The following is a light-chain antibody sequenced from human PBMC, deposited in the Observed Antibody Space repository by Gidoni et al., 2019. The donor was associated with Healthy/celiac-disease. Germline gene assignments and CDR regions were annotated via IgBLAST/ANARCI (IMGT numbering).Light chain of an antibody. CDR1: QTVSSN. CDR3: QQYNNCPPT. CDR2: GAS. V-gene: IGKV3-15*01. J-gene: IGKJ1*01. Sequence: EIVMTQSPATLSVSPGERATLSCRASQTVSSNLAWYQQKPGQSPRLLMYGASTRATGIPARFSGSGSGTEFTLTISSLQSEDFAVYSCQQYNNCPPTFGQGTKVEIK.